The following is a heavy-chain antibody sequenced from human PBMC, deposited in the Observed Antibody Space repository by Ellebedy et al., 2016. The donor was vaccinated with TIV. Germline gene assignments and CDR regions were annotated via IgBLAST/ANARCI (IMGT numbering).Heavy chain of an antibody. D-gene: IGHD1-1*01. J-gene: IGHJ4*02. Sequence: PGGSLRLSCKGSGYVFSTYWIGWVRQMPGKGLEWMGNIYPSDSDTRYSPSFQGHVTISADKSSRTAHLQWSSLKASDTAMYYCARFPSENWNLLDYWGQGTLVTVSS. CDR3: ARFPSENWNLLDY. V-gene: IGHV5-51*01. CDR1: GYVFSTYW. CDR2: IYPSDSDT.